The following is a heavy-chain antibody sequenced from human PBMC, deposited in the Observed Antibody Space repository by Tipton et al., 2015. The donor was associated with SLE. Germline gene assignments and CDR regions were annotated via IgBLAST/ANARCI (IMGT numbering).Heavy chain of an antibody. D-gene: IGHD6-19*01. CDR3: ARDRGSGWFDFDY. Sequence: VQLVQSGGGLVQPGGSLRLSCAASGFTVSSNYMSWVRQAPGKGLEWVSVIYSGGSTSYADSVKGRFTISRDNSRNTLYLQMNSLRAEDTAVYYCARDRGSGWFDFDYWGQGTLVTVSS. CDR2: IYSGGST. J-gene: IGHJ4*02. V-gene: IGHV3-53*04. CDR1: GFTVSSNY.